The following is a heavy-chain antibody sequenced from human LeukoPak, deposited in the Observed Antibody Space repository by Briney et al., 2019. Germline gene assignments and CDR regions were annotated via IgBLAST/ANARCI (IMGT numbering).Heavy chain of an antibody. D-gene: IGHD2-2*01. CDR2: ISSSSSTI. V-gene: IGHV3-48*02. CDR3: ARVQGYCSSTSCSYYFDY. Sequence: GGSLRLSCAASGFTFSSYSMYWVRQSPGKGLEWVSYISSSSSTIYYADSVKGRFTISRDNAKNSLYLQMNSLRDEDTAVYYCARVQGYCSSTSCSYYFDYWGQGTLVTVSS. J-gene: IGHJ4*02. CDR1: GFTFSSYS.